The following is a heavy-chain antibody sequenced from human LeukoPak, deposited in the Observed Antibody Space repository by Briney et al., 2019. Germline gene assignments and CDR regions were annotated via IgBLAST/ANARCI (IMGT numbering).Heavy chain of an antibody. D-gene: IGHD3-9*01. V-gene: IGHV4-39*01. CDR1: LGSISSSIYY. CDR2: IYYSGST. CDR3: ARTYYDILTGYYPDY. J-gene: IGHJ4*02. Sequence: PSETLSLTCTVPLGSISSSIYYCGWIRQPPGNGLGWIGSIYYSGSTYYIPSRKSRVTTSVDTSKNQFSLKLSSVTAADTAVYYCARTYYDILTGYYPDYWGQGTLVTVSS.